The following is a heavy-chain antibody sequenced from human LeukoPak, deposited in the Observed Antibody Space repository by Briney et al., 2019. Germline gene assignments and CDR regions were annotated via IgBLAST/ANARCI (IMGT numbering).Heavy chain of an antibody. J-gene: IGHJ5*02. CDR2: IYDSGST. V-gene: IGHV4-59*01. CDR3: ARGGTSGYYYRFDP. Sequence: SETLSLTCSVSGGSISHYYWSWIRQPPGQGLEWIGYIYDSGSTNYNPSLKSRVTISVDTSNNQFSLKLSSVTAADTAGYYCARGGTSGYYYRFDPWGQGTLVTVSS. CDR1: GGSISHYY. D-gene: IGHD3-22*01.